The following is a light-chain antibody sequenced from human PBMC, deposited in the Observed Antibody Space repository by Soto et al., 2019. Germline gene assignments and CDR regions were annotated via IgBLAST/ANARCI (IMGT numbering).Light chain of an antibody. V-gene: IGLV1-40*01. Sequence: QSVLTQPPSVSGAPGQRVTISCTGSSSNIGAGYDVHWYQQLPGTAPKLLIYGNSNRASGVPDRFSGSKSGTSASLAITGLQAEDEADYYCQAYGSSLSGVVFGGGTKLTVL. CDR1: SSNIGAGYD. CDR2: GNS. J-gene: IGLJ2*01. CDR3: QAYGSSLSGVV.